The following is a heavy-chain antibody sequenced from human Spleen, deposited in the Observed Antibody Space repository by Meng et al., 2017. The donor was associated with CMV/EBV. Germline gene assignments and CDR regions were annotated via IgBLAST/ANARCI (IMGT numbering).Heavy chain of an antibody. Sequence: GSLRLSCTVSGFSISTDYYWGWIRQSPERGLEWIGTVYHSGKTYYNSSLKSRVTVSVDTSKNQFSLKLSSVTAADTAVYYCARARFDYWGQGTLVTVSS. J-gene: IGHJ4*02. CDR3: ARARFDY. CDR1: GFSISTDYY. CDR2: VYHSGKT. V-gene: IGHV4-38-2*02.